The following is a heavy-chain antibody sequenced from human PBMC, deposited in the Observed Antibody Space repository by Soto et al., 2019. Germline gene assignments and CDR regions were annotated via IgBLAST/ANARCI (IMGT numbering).Heavy chain of an antibody. J-gene: IGHJ4*02. D-gene: IGHD4-17*01. CDR2: IYSGGST. Sequence: GGSLRLSCAASGFAVSSNYMSWVRQAPGKGLEWVSVIYSGGSTYYADSVKGRFTISRDNSKNTLFLQMNSLRAEDTAVYYCAREYGNYFDSWGQGTLVTVSS. V-gene: IGHV3-66*01. CDR1: GFAVSSNY. CDR3: AREYGNYFDS.